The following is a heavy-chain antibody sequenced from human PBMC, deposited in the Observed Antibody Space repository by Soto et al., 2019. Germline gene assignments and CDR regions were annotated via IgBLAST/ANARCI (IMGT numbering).Heavy chain of an antibody. J-gene: IGHJ6*03. Sequence: GASVKVSCKASGYTFTSYGISWVRQAPGQGLEWMGWISAYNGNTNYAQKPQGRVAMTTDTSTSTAYMELRSLRSDDTAVYYCARLGQGAKHDYGDYVRGLNYYYYMDVWGKGTTVTVSS. D-gene: IGHD4-17*01. CDR2: ISAYNGNT. V-gene: IGHV1-18*01. CDR1: GYTFTSYG. CDR3: ARLGQGAKHDYGDYVRGLNYYYYMDV.